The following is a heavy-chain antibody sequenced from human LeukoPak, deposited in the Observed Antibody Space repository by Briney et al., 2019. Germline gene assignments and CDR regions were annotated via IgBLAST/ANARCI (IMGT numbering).Heavy chain of an antibody. CDR3: AIPDTAMVTTRLGYFDY. CDR2: ISADSGTT. D-gene: IGHD5-18*01. Sequence: GGSLRLSCAASGFTFSSSAMSWVRQAPGKGLEWVSVISADSGTTHYAGSVKGRFTISRDNSKNTLYLQMNSLRAEDTAVYYCAIPDTAMVTTRLGYFDYWGQGTLVTVSS. CDR1: GFTFSSSA. V-gene: IGHV3-23*01. J-gene: IGHJ4*02.